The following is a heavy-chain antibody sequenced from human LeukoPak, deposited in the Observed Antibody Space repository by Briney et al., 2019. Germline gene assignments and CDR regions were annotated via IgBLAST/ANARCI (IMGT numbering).Heavy chain of an antibody. J-gene: IGHJ3*02. D-gene: IGHD2-2*01. V-gene: IGHV1-69*13. CDR3: ARPNNYCSSTSCYAGAFDI. Sequence: GASVKVSCKASGGTFSSYVISWVRQAPGQGLEWMGGIIPIFGTANYAQKFQGRVTITADESTSTAYMELSSLRSEDTAVYYCARPNNYCSSTSCYAGAFDIWGQGTMVTVSS. CDR1: GGTFSSYV. CDR2: IIPIFGTA.